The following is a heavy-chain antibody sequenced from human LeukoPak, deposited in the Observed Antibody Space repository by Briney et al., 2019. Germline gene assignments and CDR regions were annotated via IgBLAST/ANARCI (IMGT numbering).Heavy chain of an antibody. CDR2: IIPIFGTA. V-gene: IGHV1-69*01. Sequence: GASVKVSCKASGGTFSSYAISWVRQAPGQGLEWMGGIIPIFGTANYAQKFQGRVTITADESTSTAYMELSSLGSEGTAVYYCASGGIAVAKTFDYWGQGTLVTVSS. J-gene: IGHJ4*02. CDR3: ASGGIAVAKTFDY. D-gene: IGHD6-19*01. CDR1: GGTFSSYA.